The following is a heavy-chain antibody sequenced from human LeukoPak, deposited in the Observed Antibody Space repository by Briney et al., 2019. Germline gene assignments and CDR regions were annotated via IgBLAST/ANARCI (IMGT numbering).Heavy chain of an antibody. Sequence: PSETLSLICSVSGGSISRYYWSWMRQPAGKGLEWIGRIDSSGSTKYNPSLKSRVTMSVDTSKNQFSLKVTSVTAADTAMYYCARVGDYALKDWGQGTLVTVSS. D-gene: IGHD4-17*01. J-gene: IGHJ4*02. CDR2: IDSSGST. CDR1: GGSISRYY. CDR3: ARVGDYALKD. V-gene: IGHV4-4*07.